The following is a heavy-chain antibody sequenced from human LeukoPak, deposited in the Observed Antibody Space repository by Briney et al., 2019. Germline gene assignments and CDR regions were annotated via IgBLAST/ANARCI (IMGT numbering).Heavy chain of an antibody. CDR2: INHSGST. Sequence: PSETLSLTCAVYGGSFSGYYWSWIRQPPGKGLEWIGEINHSGSTNYNPSLKSRVTILVDTSKNQFSLRLSSVTAADTAVYYCARHQRSGIAMVRGVKPKKWFDPWGQGTLVTVSA. V-gene: IGHV4-34*01. CDR1: GGSFSGYY. CDR3: ARHQRSGIAMVRGVKPKKWFDP. J-gene: IGHJ5*02. D-gene: IGHD3-10*01.